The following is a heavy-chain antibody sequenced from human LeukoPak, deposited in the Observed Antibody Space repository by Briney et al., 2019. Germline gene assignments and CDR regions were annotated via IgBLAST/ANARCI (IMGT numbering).Heavy chain of an antibody. J-gene: IGHJ4*02. D-gene: IGHD4-17*01. CDR1: GYTFTSYD. CDR2: MNPNSGNT. Sequence: ASVKVSCKASGYTFTSYDINWVRQATGQGLEWMGWMNPNSGNTGYAQKFQGRVTITRNTSISTAYMELSSLRSEDTAVYYCARGVFHDYGDYDYWRQGTLVTVSS. CDR3: ARGVFHDYGDYDY. V-gene: IGHV1-8*03.